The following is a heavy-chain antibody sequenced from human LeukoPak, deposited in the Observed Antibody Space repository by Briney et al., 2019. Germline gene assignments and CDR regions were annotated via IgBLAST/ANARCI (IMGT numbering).Heavy chain of an antibody. CDR1: GFTFSSYS. Sequence: GGSLRLSCAASGFTFSSYSMNWVRQAPGKGLEWVANIKQDGSEKYYVDSVKGRFTISRDNAKNSLYLQMNSLRAEDTAVYYCARVQYDFWSGYVYYYYMDVWGKGTTVTVSS. D-gene: IGHD3-3*01. CDR3: ARVQYDFWSGYVYYYYMDV. CDR2: IKQDGSEK. V-gene: IGHV3-7*01. J-gene: IGHJ6*03.